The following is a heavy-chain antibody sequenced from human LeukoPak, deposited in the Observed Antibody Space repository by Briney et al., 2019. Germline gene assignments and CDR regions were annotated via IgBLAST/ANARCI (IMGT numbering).Heavy chain of an antibody. CDR2: ISSSGSTI. V-gene: IGHV3-48*03. CDR1: GFTFNNYE. J-gene: IGHJ4*02. Sequence: GGSLRLSCAASGFTFNNYEMNWVRQAPGKGLEWVSYISSSGSTIYYADSVKGRFTISRDNAKNSLYLQMNSLRAEDTAVYCCARDRGIVGAVEYFDYWGQGTLVTVSS. CDR3: ARDRGIVGAVEYFDY. D-gene: IGHD1-26*01.